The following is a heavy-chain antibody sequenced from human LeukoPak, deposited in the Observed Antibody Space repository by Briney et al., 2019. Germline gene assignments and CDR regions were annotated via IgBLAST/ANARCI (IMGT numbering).Heavy chain of an antibody. CDR1: VFTFSNYS. CDR3: AKPVDTETSCFDY. J-gene: IGHJ4*02. V-gene: IGHV3-23*01. CDR2: ISGSGGST. Sequence: PGGCLRLSCAASVFTFSNYSVSWVRQAPGKGLEWVLAISGSGGSTYYADSVKGRFTISRDNSKNTLYLQMNSLRAEDTAVYYCAKPVDTETSCFDYWGQGTLVTVSS. D-gene: IGHD5-18*01.